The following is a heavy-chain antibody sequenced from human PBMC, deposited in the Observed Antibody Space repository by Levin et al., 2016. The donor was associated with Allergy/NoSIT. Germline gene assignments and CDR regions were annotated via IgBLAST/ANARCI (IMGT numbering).Heavy chain of an antibody. D-gene: IGHD2-2*01. CDR3: ARVESGYCSSTSCYLGSNYYYMDV. Sequence: WIRQPPGKGLEWIGSIYYSGSTYYNPSLKSRVTISVDTSKNQFSLKLSSVTAADTAAYYCARVESGYCSSTSCYLGSNYYYMDVWGKGTTVTVSS. V-gene: IGHV4-39*01. J-gene: IGHJ6*03. CDR2: IYYSGST.